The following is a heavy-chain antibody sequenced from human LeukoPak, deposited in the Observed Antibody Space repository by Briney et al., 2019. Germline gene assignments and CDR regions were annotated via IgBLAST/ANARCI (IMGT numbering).Heavy chain of an antibody. CDR3: ARNERKAFGGVIVIPGGY. V-gene: IGHV1-2*02. J-gene: IGHJ4*02. D-gene: IGHD3-16*02. CDR1: GYSFTGYY. Sequence: GASVKVSCKASGYSFTGYYMHWMRQAPRQGLEWMGWINPNSGGTNYAQKFQGRVTMTRDTSISTAYMELSRLRSDDTAVYYCARNERKAFGGVIVIPGGYWGQGTLVTVSS. CDR2: INPNSGGT.